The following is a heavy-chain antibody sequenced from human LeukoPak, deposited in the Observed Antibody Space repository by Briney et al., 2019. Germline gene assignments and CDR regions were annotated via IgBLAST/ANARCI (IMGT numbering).Heavy chain of an antibody. Sequence: GGSLRLSCAASGFTFSSYAMSRVRQAPGKGLEWVSAISGSGGSTYYADSVKGRFTISRDNSKNTLYLQMNSLRAEDTAVYYCAKLSRVVITTGFDYWGQGTLVTVSS. CDR3: AKLSRVVITTGFDY. J-gene: IGHJ4*02. CDR1: GFTFSSYA. CDR2: ISGSGGST. V-gene: IGHV3-23*01. D-gene: IGHD3-22*01.